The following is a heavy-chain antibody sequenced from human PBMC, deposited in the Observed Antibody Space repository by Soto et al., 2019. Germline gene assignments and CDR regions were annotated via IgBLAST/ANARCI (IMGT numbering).Heavy chain of an antibody. D-gene: IGHD6-19*01. Sequence: QVQLQESGPGLVKPSETLSLTCTVSGASISSYYWSWIRQPPGKGLEWIGLFSYSGSTNYNPSLKDRVTISVDTSKNQFSLNLSSVTAADTAVYHCARPSPGMAVAGTREFDFDHWGQGTLVTVSS. CDR1: GASISSYY. CDR2: FSYSGST. V-gene: IGHV4-59*01. J-gene: IGHJ4*02. CDR3: ARPSPGMAVAGTREFDFDH.